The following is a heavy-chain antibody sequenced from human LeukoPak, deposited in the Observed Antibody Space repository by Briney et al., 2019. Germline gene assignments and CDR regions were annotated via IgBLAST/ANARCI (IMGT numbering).Heavy chain of an antibody. CDR2: INPSAGNT. V-gene: IGHV3-23*01. J-gene: IGHJ4*02. CDR3: ATTKQARRYFDY. Sequence: GGSLRLSCAGSGFTFSSNPLSWVRQAPGKGLEWVSAINPSAGNTYYAASVRGRFTISRDNSKTTLYLQMNTLRAEDTAVYYCATTKQARRYFDYWGQGTLVTVST. CDR1: GFTFSSNP. D-gene: IGHD1-1*01.